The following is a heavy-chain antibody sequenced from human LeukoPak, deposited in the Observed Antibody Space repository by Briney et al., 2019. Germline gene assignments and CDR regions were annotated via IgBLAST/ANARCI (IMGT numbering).Heavy chain of an antibody. Sequence: GGSLRLSCEVSGFTFSSYGIHWVRQAPGNGLEWVAFIRYDGSNKYYADSVKGRFTMSRDNSKNTLYLQMNSLRAEDTAVYYCAKDSNWGFDYWGQGTLVTVSS. CDR1: GFTFSSYG. CDR2: IRYDGSNK. J-gene: IGHJ4*02. D-gene: IGHD7-27*01. V-gene: IGHV3-30*02. CDR3: AKDSNWGFDY.